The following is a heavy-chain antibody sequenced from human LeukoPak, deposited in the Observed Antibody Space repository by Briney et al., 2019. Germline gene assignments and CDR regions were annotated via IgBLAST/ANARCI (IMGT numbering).Heavy chain of an antibody. J-gene: IGHJ4*02. CDR3: AREASVYYGSGSYSYYFDY. V-gene: IGHV3-21*01. CDR1: GVTFSSYS. Sequence: PGGSLRLSCAASGVTFSSYSMNWVRQAPGKGLEWVSSISSSSSYPYYADSVKGRFTISRDNAKNSLYLQMNSLRAEDTAVYYCAREASVYYGSGSYSYYFDYWGQGTLVTVSS. D-gene: IGHD3-10*01. CDR2: ISSSSSYP.